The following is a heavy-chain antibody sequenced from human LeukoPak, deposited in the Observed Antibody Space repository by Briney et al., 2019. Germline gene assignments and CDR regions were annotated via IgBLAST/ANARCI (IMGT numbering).Heavy chain of an antibody. Sequence: PGRSLRLSCAASGFTFSSYAMHWVHQAPGKGLEWVAVISYDGSNKYYADSVKGRFTISRDNSKNTLYLQMNSLRAEDTAVYYCARGSPPDIVVVVAATPFDYWGQGTLVTVSS. V-gene: IGHV3-30-3*01. CDR3: ARGSPPDIVVVVAATPFDY. CDR2: ISYDGSNK. CDR1: GFTFSSYA. D-gene: IGHD2-15*01. J-gene: IGHJ4*02.